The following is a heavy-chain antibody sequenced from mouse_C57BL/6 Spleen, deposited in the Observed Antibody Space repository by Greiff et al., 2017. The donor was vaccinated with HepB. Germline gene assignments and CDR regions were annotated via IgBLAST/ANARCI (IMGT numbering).Heavy chain of an antibody. V-gene: IGHV5-4*01. CDR2: ISDGGSYT. CDR3: ARDDDYDGFFAY. CDR1: GFTFSSYA. Sequence: EVKLMESGGGLVKPGGSLKLSCAASGFTFSSYAMSWVRQTPEKRLEWVATISDGGSYTYYPDNVKGRFTISRDNAKNNLYLQMSHLKSEDTAMYYCARDDDYDGFFAYWGQGTLGTVSA. J-gene: IGHJ3*01. D-gene: IGHD2-4*01.